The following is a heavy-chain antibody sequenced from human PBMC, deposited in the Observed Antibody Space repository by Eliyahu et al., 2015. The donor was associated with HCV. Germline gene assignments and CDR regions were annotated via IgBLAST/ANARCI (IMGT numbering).Heavy chain of an antibody. CDR2: IRSKSXNXAT. J-gene: IGHJ4*02. V-gene: IGHV3-73*01. CDR1: GFSFGGXS. CDR3: TRVATAFPFDH. D-gene: IGHD5-12*01. Sequence: EVQLVESGGGLVQXGGSVKLSCAASGFSFGGXSIHGVRQASGKGLEWVGRIRSKSXNXATAYAASVKGRFTISRDDSKNTAFLQMNSLKSEDTAMYYCTRVATAFPFDHWGRGTLVTVSS.